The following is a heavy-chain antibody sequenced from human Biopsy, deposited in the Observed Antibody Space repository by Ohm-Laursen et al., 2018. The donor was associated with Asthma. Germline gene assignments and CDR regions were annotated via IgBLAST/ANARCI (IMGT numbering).Heavy chain of an antibody. CDR2: IHHSGTS. V-gene: IGHV4-31*03. CDR1: GDSITSGGCC. J-gene: IGHJ5*02. D-gene: IGHD4-17*01. CDR3: ARTTYGHDGFDP. Sequence: TLSLTCTVSGDSITSGGCCWNWIRQHPGKGLEWIGYIHHSGTSYFNPSLKSRVSFPRDTSKNQFSLRLSSVTAADTAMYYCARTTYGHDGFDPWGQGTLVAVSS.